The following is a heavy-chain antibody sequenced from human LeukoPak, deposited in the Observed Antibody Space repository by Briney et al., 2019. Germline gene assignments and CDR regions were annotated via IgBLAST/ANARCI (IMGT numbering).Heavy chain of an antibody. CDR3: ARLPFRQWLDY. CDR1: GFTFSSYW. Sequence: PGGSLRPSCAASGFTFSSYWMSWVRQAPGKGLEWVANIKQDGSEKYYVDSVKGRFTISRDNAKNSLYLQMNSLRAEDTAVYYCARLPFRQWLDYWGQGTLVTVSS. D-gene: IGHD3-22*01. J-gene: IGHJ4*02. CDR2: IKQDGSEK. V-gene: IGHV3-7*01.